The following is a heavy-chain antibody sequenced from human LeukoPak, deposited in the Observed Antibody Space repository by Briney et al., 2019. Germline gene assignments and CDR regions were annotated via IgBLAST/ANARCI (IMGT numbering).Heavy chain of an antibody. J-gene: IGHJ5*02. D-gene: IGHD3-3*01. CDR3: ARSEIRTIFGVVILNWFDP. Sequence: ASVKVSCRASGDTFSSYYMHWVRQAPGQGLEWMGIITPSGDSTNYAQKFQGRVTITADKSTSTAYMELSSLRSEDTAVYYCARSEIRTIFGVVILNWFDPWGQGTLVTVSS. CDR2: ITPSGDST. V-gene: IGHV1-46*01. CDR1: GDTFSSYY.